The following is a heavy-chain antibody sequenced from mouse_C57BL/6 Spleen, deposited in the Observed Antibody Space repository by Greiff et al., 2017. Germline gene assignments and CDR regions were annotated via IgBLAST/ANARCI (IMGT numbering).Heavy chain of an antibody. J-gene: IGHJ4*01. V-gene: IGHV1-82*01. CDR2: IYPGDGDT. D-gene: IGHD1-1*01. CDR1: GYAFSSSW. CDR3: ASGGAYGAMDY. Sequence: QVQLQQSGPELVKPGASVKISCKASGYAFSSSWMNWVKQRPGKGLEWIGRIYPGDGDTNYNGKFKGKATLTADKSSSTAYMQLSSLTSEDSAVYFCASGGAYGAMDYGGQGTSVTVSS.